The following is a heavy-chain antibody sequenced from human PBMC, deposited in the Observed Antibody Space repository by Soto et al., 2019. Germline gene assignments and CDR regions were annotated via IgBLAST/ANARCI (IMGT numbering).Heavy chain of an antibody. Sequence: PSETLSLTCTVSGCSISSSSYYWGWIRQPPGKGLEWIGSIYYSGSTYYNPSLKSRVTISVDTSKNQFSLTLSSVTAADTAVYYCARHSPTDYAYIWGSYRYYFDNWGQGTLVTVSS. CDR3: ARHSPTDYAYIWGSYRYYFDN. J-gene: IGHJ4*02. V-gene: IGHV4-39*01. CDR2: IYYSGST. D-gene: IGHD3-16*02. CDR1: GCSISSSSYY.